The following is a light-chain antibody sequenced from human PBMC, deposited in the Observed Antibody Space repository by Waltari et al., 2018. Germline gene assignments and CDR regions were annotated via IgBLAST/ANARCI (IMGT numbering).Light chain of an antibody. J-gene: IGLJ1*01. CDR3: CSRDSSGAHHV. CDR1: GLGSYS. CDR2: NKN. V-gene: IGLV3-19*01. Sequence: SSELTQDPAVSVASGQTVKITCQGGGLGSYSASWYQQKPGQAPVLVIYNKNSRPSGIPDRFSGSSSGNTASLTITGNQAEDEADYYCCSRDSSGAHHVFGTGTKVTVL.